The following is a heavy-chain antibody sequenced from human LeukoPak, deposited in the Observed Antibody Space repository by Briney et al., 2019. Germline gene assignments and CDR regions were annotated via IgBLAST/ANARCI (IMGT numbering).Heavy chain of an antibody. D-gene: IGHD6-19*01. Sequence: GRSLRLSCAASGFTFSSYAMHWVRQAPGKGLEWVAVISYDGSNKYYADSVKGRFTISRDNSKNTLYLQMNSLRAEDTAVYYCASHSSGRYYWGQGTLVTVSS. CDR3: ASHSSGRYY. J-gene: IGHJ4*02. CDR1: GFTFSSYA. V-gene: IGHV3-30*04. CDR2: ISYDGSNK.